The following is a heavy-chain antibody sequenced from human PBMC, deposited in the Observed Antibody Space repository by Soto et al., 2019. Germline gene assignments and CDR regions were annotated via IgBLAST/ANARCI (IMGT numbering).Heavy chain of an antibody. V-gene: IGHV3-74*01. CDR3: ARYSRSSAGYYFGMDV. J-gene: IGHJ6*02. CDR1: GFTFSSYW. D-gene: IGHD6-6*01. Sequence: EVQLVESGGGLVQPGGSLRLSCAASGFTFSSYWMHWVRQAPGKGLVWVSRIDSEGSSTTYADSVKGRFTISRDNAKNTLYLQMNSLRAEDTAVYYCARYSRSSAGYYFGMDVWGQGTTVTVSS. CDR2: IDSEGSST.